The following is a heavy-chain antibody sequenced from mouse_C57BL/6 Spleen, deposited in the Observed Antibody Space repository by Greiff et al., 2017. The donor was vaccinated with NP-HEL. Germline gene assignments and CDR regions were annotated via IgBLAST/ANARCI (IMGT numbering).Heavy chain of an antibody. Sequence: QVQLQQSGAELVRPGASVKMSCKASGYTFTSYNMHWVKQTPRQGLEWIGAIYPGNGDTSYNQKFKGKATLTADKSSSTAYMQLSSLTSEHSAVYFCARLGTTVVATTGSGPGYFEVWGTGTTVTVSS. V-gene: IGHV1-12*01. J-gene: IGHJ1*03. D-gene: IGHD1-1*01. CDR2: IYPGNGDT. CDR1: GYTFTSYN. CDR3: ARLGTTVVATTGSGPGYFEV.